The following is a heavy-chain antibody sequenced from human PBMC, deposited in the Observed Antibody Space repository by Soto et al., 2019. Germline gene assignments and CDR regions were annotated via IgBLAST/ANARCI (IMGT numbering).Heavy chain of an antibody. V-gene: IGHV3-74*01. J-gene: IGHJ6*03. CDR2: INSDGSVS. Sequence: EVKLVESGGGLVQPGGSLRLSCAASGFTFSNYWMYWVRQAPGQGLVWVSRINSDGSVSSYADSVKGRLTISRDNVKNALYLQMNSLRVEDTAVYYCARGDCVGGSCYSLAGACYYYMDVWGKGTAVTVFS. CDR3: ARGDCVGGSCYSLAGACYYYMDV. CDR1: GFTFSNYW. D-gene: IGHD2-15*01.